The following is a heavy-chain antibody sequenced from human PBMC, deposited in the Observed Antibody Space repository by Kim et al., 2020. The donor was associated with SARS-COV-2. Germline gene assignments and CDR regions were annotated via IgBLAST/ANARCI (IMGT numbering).Heavy chain of an antibody. D-gene: IGHD1-1*01. CDR3: ARAPPPRPGYVMDV. CDR2: INHSGST. Sequence: SETLSLTCAVYGGSFSGYYWSWIRQPPGKGLEWIGEINHSGSTNYNPSLKSRVTISVDTSKNQFSLKLSSVTAADTAVYYCARAPPPRPGYVMDVWGQGT. V-gene: IGHV4-34*01. J-gene: IGHJ6*02. CDR1: GGSFSGYY.